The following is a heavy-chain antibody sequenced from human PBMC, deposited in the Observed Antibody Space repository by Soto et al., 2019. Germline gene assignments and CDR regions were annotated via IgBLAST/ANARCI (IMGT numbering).Heavy chain of an antibody. CDR2: IHSSGSI. CDR1: GGSISSDDYY. J-gene: IGHJ1*01. CDR3: ARDLDGLHDDNSGPYPRPG. Sequence: TLSLTCTVSGGSISSDDYYWSWIRQAPGRGLEWIGYIHSSGSIYYNPSLKSRATMSIDTARNQFSLKVSSVTVADTAVYYCARDLDGLHDDNSGPYPRPGWGQG. V-gene: IGHV4-30-4*01. D-gene: IGHD3-22*01.